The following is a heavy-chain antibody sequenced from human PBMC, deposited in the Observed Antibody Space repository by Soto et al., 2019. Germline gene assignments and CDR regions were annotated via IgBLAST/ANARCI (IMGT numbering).Heavy chain of an antibody. CDR1: GGSISSSTYY. D-gene: IGHD6-19*01. J-gene: IGHJ4*02. CDR3: ASSQWMGKYYFDY. V-gene: IGHV4-39*01. CDR2: IFYTGTI. Sequence: SETLSLTCTVSGGSISSSTYYWGWIRQPPGKGLEWIATIFYTGTIYYSPSLRSRITMSVDTSKNQFSLGLTSVTAADTAVYFCASSQWMGKYYFDYWGQGALVTVSS.